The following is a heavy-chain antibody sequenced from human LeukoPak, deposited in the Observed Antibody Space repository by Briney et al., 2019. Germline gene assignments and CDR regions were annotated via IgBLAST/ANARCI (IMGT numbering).Heavy chain of an antibody. CDR3: ARVSAYHSSGWYINY. V-gene: IGHV4-61*02. J-gene: IGHJ4*02. CDR1: GGSISSSSYY. Sequence: SETLSLTCTVSGGSISSSSYYWSWIRQAAGRGLEWIGRIYSSGTTTYNPSLESRVTMSVDTSKNQFSLWLSSVTAADTAVYYCARVSAYHSSGWYINYWGQGTLVTVSS. CDR2: IYSSGTT. D-gene: IGHD6-19*01.